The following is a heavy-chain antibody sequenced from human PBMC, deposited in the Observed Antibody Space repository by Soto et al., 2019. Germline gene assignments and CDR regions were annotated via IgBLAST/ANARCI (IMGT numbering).Heavy chain of an antibody. V-gene: IGHV3-74*01. CDR2: ISTDGSYT. D-gene: IGHD1-26*01. J-gene: IGHJ3*01. Sequence: EVQLVESGGGLVQPGGSLRLSCAASGFTFSSYWMHWVRQAPGKGLVWVSHISTDGSYTTYADSVKGRFTISRDNAKTAMNLQMNSLRAEDAAGYYCARGRWGWGRGTMVTVSS. CDR1: GFTFSSYW. CDR3: ARGRWG.